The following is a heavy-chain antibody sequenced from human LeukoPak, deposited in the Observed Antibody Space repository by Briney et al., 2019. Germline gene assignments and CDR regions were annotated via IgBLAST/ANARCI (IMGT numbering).Heavy chain of an antibody. Sequence: GTSLRLSRAASGFTFSSYNMHWVRQAPGKGLEWVAVFSYDGSTKYYADSVKGRFTISRDNSKNTLYLQMYSLRAEDTAVYYCAKDLNGWNDVGGWFDPWGQGSLVTVSS. CDR1: GFTFSSYN. J-gene: IGHJ5*02. CDR2: FSYDGSTK. CDR3: AKDLNGWNDVGGWFDP. D-gene: IGHD1-1*01. V-gene: IGHV3-30*18.